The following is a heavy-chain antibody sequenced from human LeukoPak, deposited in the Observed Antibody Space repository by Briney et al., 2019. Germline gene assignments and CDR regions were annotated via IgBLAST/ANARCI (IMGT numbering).Heavy chain of an antibody. CDR3: ARALGSSGWYEQGSWFDP. CDR1: GYTFTSYG. Sequence: ASVKVSCKASGYTFTSYGISWVRQAPGQGLEWMGWINPNSGGTNYAQKFQGRVTMTSDTSISTAYMELSRLRSDDTAVYYWARALGSSGWYEQGSWFDPWGQGTLVTVSS. D-gene: IGHD6-19*01. CDR2: INPNSGGT. J-gene: IGHJ5*02. V-gene: IGHV1-2*02.